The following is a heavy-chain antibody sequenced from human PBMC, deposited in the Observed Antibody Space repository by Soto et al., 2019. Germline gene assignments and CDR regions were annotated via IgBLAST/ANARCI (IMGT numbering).Heavy chain of an antibody. J-gene: IGHJ3*02. CDR3: ARAPASIVVVVAATPDNAFDI. CDR1: GYSFTSYW. D-gene: IGHD2-15*01. Sequence: PGESLKISCKGSGYSFTSYWIGWVRQMPGKGLEWMGIIYPGDSDTRYSPSFQGQVTISADKSISTAYLQWSSLKASDTAMYYCARAPASIVVVVAATPDNAFDIWGQVTMVTVSS. CDR2: IYPGDSDT. V-gene: IGHV5-51*01.